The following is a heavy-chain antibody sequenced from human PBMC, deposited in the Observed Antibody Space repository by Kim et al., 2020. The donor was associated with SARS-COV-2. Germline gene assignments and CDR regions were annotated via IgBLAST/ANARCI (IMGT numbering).Heavy chain of an antibody. J-gene: IGHJ4*02. CDR3: ARQTNSVGATLY. V-gene: IGHV4-59*08. D-gene: IGHD1-26*01. CDR1: GGSINNYY. CDR2: ISYSGST. Sequence: SETLSLTCTVSGGSINNYYWSWIRQPPGKGLEWIGYISYSGSTNYNPSLKSRVTISVDTSKSQFSLKLSSVTAADTAVYYCARQTNSVGATLYWGQGTLVTVSS.